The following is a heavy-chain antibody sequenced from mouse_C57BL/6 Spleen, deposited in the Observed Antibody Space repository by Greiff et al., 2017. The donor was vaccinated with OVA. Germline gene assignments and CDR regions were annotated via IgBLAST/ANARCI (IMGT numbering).Heavy chain of an antibody. CDR3: TRDYYDYDGDYYAMDY. CDR2: ISSGGDYI. Sequence: EVQLVESGEGLVKPGGSLKLSCAASGFTFSSYAMSWVRQTPEKRLEWVAYISSGGDYIYYADTVKGRFTISRDNARNTLYLQMSSLKSEDTAMYYCTRDYYDYDGDYYAMDYWGQGTSVTVSS. J-gene: IGHJ4*01. V-gene: IGHV5-9-1*02. CDR1: GFTFSSYA. D-gene: IGHD2-4*01.